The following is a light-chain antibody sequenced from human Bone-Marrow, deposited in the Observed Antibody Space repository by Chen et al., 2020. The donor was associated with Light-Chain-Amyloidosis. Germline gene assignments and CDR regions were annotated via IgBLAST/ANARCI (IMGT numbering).Light chain of an antibody. CDR3: QQYHNLPPWT. V-gene: IGKV1-33*01. Sequence: DIQMTQSPSSLSASVGDRVTITCQATQDIRKIVHWYQQKPGKAPRLRIYDAAVLEAGVPSRFSGGGSGTDFTLTISSLQPEDIATYYCQQYHNLPPWTFGYGTKVEIK. CDR2: DAA. CDR1: QDIRKI. J-gene: IGKJ1*01.